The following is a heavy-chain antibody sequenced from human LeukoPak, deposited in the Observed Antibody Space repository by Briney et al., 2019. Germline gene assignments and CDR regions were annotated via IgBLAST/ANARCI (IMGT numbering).Heavy chain of an antibody. CDR3: ARAHNDYGDYGLPQHWSDP. D-gene: IGHD4-17*01. CDR1: GYTFTGYY. J-gene: IGHJ5*02. Sequence: GASVKVSCKASGYTFTGYYMHWVRQAPGQGLEWMGWINPNSGGTNYAQKFQGRVTMTRDTSISTAYMELSRLRSDDTAVYYCARAHNDYGDYGLPQHWSDPWGQGTLVTVSS. CDR2: INPNSGGT. V-gene: IGHV1-2*02.